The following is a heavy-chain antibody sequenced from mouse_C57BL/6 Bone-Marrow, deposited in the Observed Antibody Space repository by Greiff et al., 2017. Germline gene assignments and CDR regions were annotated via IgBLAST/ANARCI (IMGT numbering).Heavy chain of an antibody. CDR1: GFTFSDYG. CDR3: ARGAEQAWFAY. Sequence: EVKLVESGGGLVKPGGSLKLSCAASGFTFSDYGMHWVRQAPEKGLEWVAYISSGSSTNYYADTVKGRYTISRDNSKNTLFLQMTSLRSEDTAMYYCARGAEQAWFAYWGQRTLVTVSA. V-gene: IGHV5-17*01. CDR2: ISSGSSTN. J-gene: IGHJ3*01.